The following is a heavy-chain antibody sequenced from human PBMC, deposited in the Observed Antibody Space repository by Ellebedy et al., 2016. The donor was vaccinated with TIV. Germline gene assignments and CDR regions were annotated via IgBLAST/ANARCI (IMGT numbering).Heavy chain of an antibody. V-gene: IGHV3-7*01. D-gene: IGHD4-17*01. CDR1: GFSFRSYW. J-gene: IGHJ5*02. Sequence: PGGSLRLSCVASGFSFRSYWMSWVRQAPGKGLEWVANIYQDGSNQYYVDSVKGRFTISRDNANKSLFLQMNSLRGEDTAVYYCARRGSYGDYAVQINSWSDRWGRGTLVTVSS. CDR2: IYQDGSNQ. CDR3: ARRGSYGDYAVQINSWSDR.